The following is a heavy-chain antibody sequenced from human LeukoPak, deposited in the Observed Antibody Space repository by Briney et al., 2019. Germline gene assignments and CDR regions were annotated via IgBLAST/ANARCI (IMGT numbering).Heavy chain of an antibody. CDR1: GGSISSYY. J-gene: IGHJ5*02. CDR3: ARSPDYYSSSGYWIGWFDP. V-gene: IGHV4-4*09. D-gene: IGHD3-22*01. Sequence: SETLSLTCTVSGGSISSYYWSWIRQPPGKGLEWIGYIYTSGSTNYNPSLKSRVTISVDTSKNQFSLKLSSVTAADTAVYYCARSPDYYSSSGYWIGWFDPWGQGTLVTVSS. CDR2: IYTSGST.